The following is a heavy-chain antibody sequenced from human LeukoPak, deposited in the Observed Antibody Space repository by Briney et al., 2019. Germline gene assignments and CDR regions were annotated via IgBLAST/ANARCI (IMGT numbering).Heavy chain of an antibody. CDR1: CGSISSYY. V-gene: IGHV4-4*07. CDR2: IYTSGST. Sequence: PSETLSLTCTVSCGSISSYYWSWMRQPAGKGLEWIGRIYTSGSTNYNPSLKSRVTMSVDTSKNQFSLKLNSVTAADTAVYYCARDQYYYGSGTPFDPWGQGTLVTVSS. D-gene: IGHD3-10*01. J-gene: IGHJ5*02. CDR3: ARDQYYYGSGTPFDP.